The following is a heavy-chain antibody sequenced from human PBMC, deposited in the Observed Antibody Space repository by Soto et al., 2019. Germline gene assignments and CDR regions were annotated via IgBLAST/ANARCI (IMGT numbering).Heavy chain of an antibody. CDR1: GFTFSNYW. J-gene: IGHJ1*01. CDR2: IKQDGSEK. Sequence: GGSLRLSCAASGFTFSNYWMSWVRQAPGKGLEWVANIKQDGSEKYYVDSVKGRFTISRDNAKNSLYLQMNSLGAEDTAVYFCASGLWTFQHWGQGTLVTVSS. CDR3: ASGLWTFQH. D-gene: IGHD3-10*01. V-gene: IGHV3-7*01.